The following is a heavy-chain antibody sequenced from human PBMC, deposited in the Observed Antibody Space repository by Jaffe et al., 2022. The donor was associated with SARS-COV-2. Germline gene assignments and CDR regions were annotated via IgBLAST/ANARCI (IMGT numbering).Heavy chain of an antibody. CDR1: GFTFYSYA. CDR3: VKGTRSNYGSGTVDY. Sequence: EVQLVESGGASVQPGGSLRLSCAASGFTFYSYAMTWVRQTPGKRLEWVSAISGRGDGTFYADSVRGRFTVSRDNSKNTLYLQLNDLRAEDTALYYCVKGTRSNYGSGTVDYWGQGTLVTVSS. D-gene: IGHD3-10*01. V-gene: IGHV3-23*04. J-gene: IGHJ4*02. CDR2: ISGRGDGT.